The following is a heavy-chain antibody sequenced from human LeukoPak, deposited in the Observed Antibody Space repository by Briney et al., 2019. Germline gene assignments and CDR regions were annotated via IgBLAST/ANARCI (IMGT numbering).Heavy chain of an antibody. CDR3: AGGRFVLVPSLERWYFDL. CDR2: IGTEDDT. D-gene: IGHD2-8*02. V-gene: IGHV3-13*01. J-gene: IGHJ2*01. Sequence: GGSLRLSCTASGFTLRNYDMHWVRQTTEKGLEWVSGIGTEDDTFYPDSVKGRFTISRENAKNSFYLQMNSLRAGDTAVYYCAGGRFVLVPSLERWYFDLWGRGTLVTVSS. CDR1: GFTLRNYD.